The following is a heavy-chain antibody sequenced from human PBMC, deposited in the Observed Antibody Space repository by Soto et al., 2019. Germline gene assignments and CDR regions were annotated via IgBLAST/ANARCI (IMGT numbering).Heavy chain of an antibody. Sequence: GGSLRLSCAASGFTFSSYAMSWVRQAPGQGLEWVSAISGSGGSTHYADSVKGRFTISRDNSKNTLYLQMNSLRAEDTAVYYCAKRPYYDSSGYADYWGQGTLVTVSS. CDR2: ISGSGGST. CDR3: AKRPYYDSSGYADY. V-gene: IGHV3-23*01. CDR1: GFTFSSYA. D-gene: IGHD3-22*01. J-gene: IGHJ4*02.